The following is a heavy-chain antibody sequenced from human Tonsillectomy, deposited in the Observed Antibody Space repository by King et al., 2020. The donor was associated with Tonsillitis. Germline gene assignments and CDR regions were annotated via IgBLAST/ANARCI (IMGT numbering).Heavy chain of an antibody. CDR1: GDSINSGGYA. D-gene: IGHD6-13*01. V-gene: IGHV4-30-4*07. J-gene: IGHJ5*02. CDR2: IYYSGTT. CDR3: ASDQQQLEGNWFDP. Sequence: VQLQESGPGLVKPSQTLSLTCAVSGDSINSGGYAWSWIRQPPGKGLEWIGYIYYSGTTYFNPSLTSRVSMSIDTSKNQFSLKLSSVTAADTAVYYCASDQQQLEGNWFDPWGLGILVTVSS.